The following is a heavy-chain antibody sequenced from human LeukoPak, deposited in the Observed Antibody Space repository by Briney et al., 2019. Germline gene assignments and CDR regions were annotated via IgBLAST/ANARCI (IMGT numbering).Heavy chain of an antibody. CDR1: GFTFSSYW. V-gene: IGHV3-7*01. Sequence: GGSLRLSCAASGFTFSSYWMSWVRQAPGKGLEWVANIKQDGSEKYYVDSVKGRFTISRDNAKNSLYLQMNSLRAEDTAVYYCASALDIVVVPAAKNYYYMDVWGKGTTVTVSS. CDR3: ASALDIVVVPAAKNYYYMDV. J-gene: IGHJ6*03. CDR2: IKQDGSEK. D-gene: IGHD2-2*03.